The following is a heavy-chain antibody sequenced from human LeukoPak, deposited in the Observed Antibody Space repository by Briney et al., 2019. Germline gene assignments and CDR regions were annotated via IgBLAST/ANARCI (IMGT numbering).Heavy chain of an antibody. CDR2: IYSGGST. Sequence: GGSLRLSCAASGFTVSSNYMSWVRQAPGKGLEWVSVIYSGGSTYYADSVKGRFTISRDNSKNTLYLQMNSLRAEDTAVYYCARDYMGYYYFDYWGQGTLVTVSS. CDR3: ARDYMGYYYFDY. J-gene: IGHJ4*02. V-gene: IGHV3-66*01. CDR1: GFTVSSNY. D-gene: IGHD1-26*01.